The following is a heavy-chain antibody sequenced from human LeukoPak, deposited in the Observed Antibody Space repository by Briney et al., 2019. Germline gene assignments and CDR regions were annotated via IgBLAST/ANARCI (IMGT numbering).Heavy chain of an antibody. J-gene: IGHJ4*02. D-gene: IGHD3-10*01. CDR1: GFAFTTYW. Sequence: GGSLRLSCAASGFAFTTYWMAWVRQAPGKGLEWVANIKQDGSEKYYVDSVKGRFTISRDNAENSLYLQMNSLRAEDTAVYYCARDSDGVLDYWGQGTLVTVSS. CDR2: IKQDGSEK. V-gene: IGHV3-7*04. CDR3: ARDSDGVLDY.